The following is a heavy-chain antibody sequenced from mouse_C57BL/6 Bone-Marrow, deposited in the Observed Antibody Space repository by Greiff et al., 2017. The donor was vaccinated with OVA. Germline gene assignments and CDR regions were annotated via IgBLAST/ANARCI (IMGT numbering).Heavy chain of an antibody. J-gene: IGHJ2*01. D-gene: IGHD4-1*01. Sequence: VQLKESGPGMVKPSQSLSLTCTVTGYSITSGYDWHWIRHFPGNKLEWMGYISYSGSTNYNPSLKSRISITHDTSKNHFFLKLNSVTTEDTATYYCARSNWDAFDYWGQGTTLTVSS. CDR1: GYSITSGYD. CDR2: ISYSGST. CDR3: ARSNWDAFDY. V-gene: IGHV3-1*01.